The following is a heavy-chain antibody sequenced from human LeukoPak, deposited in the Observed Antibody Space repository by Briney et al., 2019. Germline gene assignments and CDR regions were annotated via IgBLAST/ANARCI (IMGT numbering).Heavy chain of an antibody. Sequence: GTSLRLSCAASGFIFSSYGMHWVRQAPGKGLEWVAVIWRDGIKTDYVDSVKGRFTISRDNSRNTLYLQINSLRAEDTAVYYCARDKSSSFSAFDIWGQGTMVTVSS. J-gene: IGHJ3*02. CDR2: IWRDGIKT. CDR1: GFIFSSYG. CDR3: ARDKSSSFSAFDI. D-gene: IGHD6-13*01. V-gene: IGHV3-33*01.